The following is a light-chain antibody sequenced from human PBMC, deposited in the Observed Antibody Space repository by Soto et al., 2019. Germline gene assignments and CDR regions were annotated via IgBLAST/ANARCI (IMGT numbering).Light chain of an antibody. J-gene: IGKJ4*01. V-gene: IGKV3-11*01. CDR2: DAS. Sequence: EIVLTQSPATLSLSPGERATLSCRASLSVSHYLGWYQQKPGQAPRLLIYDASNKAPGIPPRCSGSGSGTDFPLTSRSLEPEAVAVYYCQQRSNWPPITFGGGTKGESK. CDR3: QQRSNWPPIT. CDR1: LSVSHY.